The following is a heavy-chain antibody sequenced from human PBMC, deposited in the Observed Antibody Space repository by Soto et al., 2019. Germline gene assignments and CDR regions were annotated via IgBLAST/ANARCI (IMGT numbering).Heavy chain of an antibody. D-gene: IGHD6-19*01. CDR3: ARDLAVGLVDY. J-gene: IGHJ4*02. V-gene: IGHV1-18*01. CDR2: ISAYNGNT. Sequence: QVQLVQSGAEVKKPGASVKVSCKASGYTFTSYGISGVRQAPGQGLEWMGWISAYNGNTKYAQKLQGRVTMTTDTSTSTADMELRSLRVDDTAVYYCARDLAVGLVDYWGQGTLVTVSS. CDR1: GYTFTSYG.